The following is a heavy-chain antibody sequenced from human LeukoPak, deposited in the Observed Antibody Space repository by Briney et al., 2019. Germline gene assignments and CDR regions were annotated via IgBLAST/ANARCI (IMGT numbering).Heavy chain of an antibody. CDR1: GYTFTSYG. D-gene: IGHD6-13*01. CDR3: AKSRAGYSSSWYQD. V-gene: IGHV1-18*01. Sequence: ASVKVSCKASGYTFTSYGISWVRQAPGQGLEWMGWISAYNGNTNYAQKLQGRVTMTTDTSTSTAYMELRSLRSDDTAVYYCAKSRAGYSSSWYQDWGQGTLVTVSS. J-gene: IGHJ4*02. CDR2: ISAYNGNT.